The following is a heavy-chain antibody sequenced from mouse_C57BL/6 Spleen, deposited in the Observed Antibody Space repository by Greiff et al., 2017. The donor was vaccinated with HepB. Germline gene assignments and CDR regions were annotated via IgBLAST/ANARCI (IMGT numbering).Heavy chain of an antibody. V-gene: IGHV1-81*01. CDR2: IYPRSGNT. CDR3: ARAHLLNYFDY. J-gene: IGHJ2*01. CDR1: GYTFTSYG. D-gene: IGHD2-1*01. Sequence: QVQLQQSGAELARPGASVKLSCKASGYTFTSYGISWVKQRTGQGLEWIGEIYPRSGNTNYNGKFKGKATLTADKSSSTAYMQLSSLTSEDSAVYFCARAHLLNYFDYWGQGTTLTVSS.